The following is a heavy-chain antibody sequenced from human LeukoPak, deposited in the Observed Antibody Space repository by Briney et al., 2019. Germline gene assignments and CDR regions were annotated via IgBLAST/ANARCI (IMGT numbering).Heavy chain of an antibody. Sequence: PSETLSLTCAVYGGSFSGYYWSWIRQPPGKGLEWIGEINHSGSTNYNPSLKSRVTISVDTSKNQFSLKLSSVTAADTAVYYCAGESTGFGEFVWFDPWGQGTLVTVSS. CDR1: GGSFSGYY. V-gene: IGHV4-34*01. D-gene: IGHD3-10*01. CDR3: AGESTGFGEFVWFDP. J-gene: IGHJ5*02. CDR2: INHSGST.